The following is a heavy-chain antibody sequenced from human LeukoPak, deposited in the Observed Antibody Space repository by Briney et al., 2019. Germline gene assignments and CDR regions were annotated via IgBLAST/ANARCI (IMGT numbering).Heavy chain of an antibody. J-gene: IGHJ1*01. CDR1: GFSLSSYW. Sequence: GGSLRLSCAASGFSLSSYWMSWVRLAPGKGLEWVADIEEDGSEKYYVDSVKGRFTISRDNAKSSLYLQMNSLRAEDTAVYYCATYSSLNRREFQYWGQGTLLTVSS. CDR3: ATYSSLNRREFQY. D-gene: IGHD3-22*01. V-gene: IGHV3-7*01. CDR2: IEEDGSEK.